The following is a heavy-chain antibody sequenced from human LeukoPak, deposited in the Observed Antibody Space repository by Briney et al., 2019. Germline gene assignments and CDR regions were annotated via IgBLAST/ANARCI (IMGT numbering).Heavy chain of an antibody. Sequence: ASVKVSCKASGYTFTSYYMHWVRQAPGQGLEWMGIINPSVGSTSYAQKVQGRVTMTRDTSTSTVYMELSNLRSEDTAVYYCARSYSSGLDYWGQGALVTVSS. V-gene: IGHV1-46*01. D-gene: IGHD6-25*01. CDR2: INPSVGST. CDR1: GYTFTSYY. CDR3: ARSYSSGLDY. J-gene: IGHJ4*02.